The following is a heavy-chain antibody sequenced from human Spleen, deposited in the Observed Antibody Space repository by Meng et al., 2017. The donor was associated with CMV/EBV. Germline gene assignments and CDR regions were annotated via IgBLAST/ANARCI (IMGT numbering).Heavy chain of an antibody. CDR3: ARGDGWIFRH. CDR2: IKQDGSER. CDR1: GFTLSSHW. D-gene: IGHD2-2*03. Sequence: GGSLRLSCADSGFTLSSHWMTWVRQAPGKGLEWVANIKQDGSERYYVDPVKGRFTISRDNAKNSVYLQMDNLRVDDTAVYYCARGDGWIFRHWGQGTLVTVSS. J-gene: IGHJ4*02. V-gene: IGHV3-7*01.